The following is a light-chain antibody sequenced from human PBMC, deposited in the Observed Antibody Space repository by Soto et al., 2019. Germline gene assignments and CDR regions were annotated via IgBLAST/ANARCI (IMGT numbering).Light chain of an antibody. Sequence: DIQMTQSPSSLSASVGDRVTITCRASQSISSYLNWYQQKPGKAPKLQIYAASSLQSGVPSRFGGSGSGTDFTLTISSLQPEDFATYYCQQSYSTLYTFGQGTKLEIK. V-gene: IGKV1-39*01. CDR3: QQSYSTLYT. J-gene: IGKJ2*01. CDR2: AAS. CDR1: QSISSY.